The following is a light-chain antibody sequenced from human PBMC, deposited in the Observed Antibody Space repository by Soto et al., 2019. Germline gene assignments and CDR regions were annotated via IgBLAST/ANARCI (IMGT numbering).Light chain of an antibody. J-gene: IGKJ1*01. CDR3: QHYNSYSEA. CDR2: KAS. V-gene: IGKV1-5*03. Sequence: DIQMTQSPSSLSASVGDRVTITCRASQSISKYLSWYQQKSGKAPKLLIYKASTLKSGVPSRFSGSGSGTEFTLTISSLQPDDFATYYCQHYNSYSEAFGQGTKVDIK. CDR1: QSISKY.